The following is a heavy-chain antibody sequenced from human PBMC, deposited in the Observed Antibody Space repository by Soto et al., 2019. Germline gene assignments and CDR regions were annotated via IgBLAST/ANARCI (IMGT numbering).Heavy chain of an antibody. D-gene: IGHD1-26*01. CDR3: ARRVGDGQFDF. V-gene: IGHV1-3*01. Sequence: VPLVQSGAEVKKPGASVRVSCRASGYTFPYFGIHWVRQAPGQSLEWMGSINPANGDTPYSQKFQGRVTITSDTSATTVYMEMVRLTSADTAVYYCARRVGDGQFDFWGQGTLITVSS. CDR1: GYTFPYFG. J-gene: IGHJ4*02. CDR2: INPANGDT.